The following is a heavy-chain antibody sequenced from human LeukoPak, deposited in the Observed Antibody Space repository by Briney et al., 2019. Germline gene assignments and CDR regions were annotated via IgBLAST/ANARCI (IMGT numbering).Heavy chain of an antibody. D-gene: IGHD2-15*01. V-gene: IGHV3-23*01. Sequence: PGGSLRLSCAASGFTFSSYAMSWVRQAPGKGLEWVSAISGSGGSTYYADSVKGRFTISRDNSKNTLYLQMNSLRAEDTAVYYCARDRRDNDAFDIWGQGTMVTVSS. CDR1: GFTFSSYA. CDR2: ISGSGGST. J-gene: IGHJ3*02. CDR3: ARDRRDNDAFDI.